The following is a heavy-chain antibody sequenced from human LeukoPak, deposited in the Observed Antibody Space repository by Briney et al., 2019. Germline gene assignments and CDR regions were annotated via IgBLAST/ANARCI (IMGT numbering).Heavy chain of an antibody. CDR1: GYIFINYA. CDR2: INGGNGYT. Sequence: GASVKVSCKASGYIFINYAIHWVRQAPGQRLEWMGWINGGNGYTKYSQNFQGRVTITRDTSASTAYMELSSLTSEDTAVYYCARAPRSWGFDYWGQGTLVTVSS. D-gene: IGHD7-27*01. J-gene: IGHJ4*02. CDR3: ARAPRSWGFDY. V-gene: IGHV1-3*01.